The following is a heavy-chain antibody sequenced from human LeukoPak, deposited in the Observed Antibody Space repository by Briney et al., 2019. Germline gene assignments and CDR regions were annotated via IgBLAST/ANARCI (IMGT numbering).Heavy chain of an antibody. D-gene: IGHD5-12*01. J-gene: IGHJ5*02. CDR3: ARDLGYSGFDWAP. V-gene: IGHV4-4*08. CDR2: ISSSGNT. Sequence: SETLSLTCTVSGGSIRSYYWSWIRQPPGKRMEWVGSISSSGNTYYNPTLKSRVTISVDTSKNLFSLNLTSVTAADAAVYYCARDLGYSGFDWAPWGQGTLVTVSS. CDR1: GGSIRSYY.